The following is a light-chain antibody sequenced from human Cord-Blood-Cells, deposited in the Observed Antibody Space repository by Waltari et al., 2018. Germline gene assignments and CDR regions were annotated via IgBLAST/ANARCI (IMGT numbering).Light chain of an antibody. Sequence: QSALTQPRSVSGSPGQSVTISCTGTSSDVGGSNYVSWYQQHPGNAPKLMIYDVSKRPSGVPDRFSGSKSGNTASLTISGLQAEDEADYYCCSYAGSYVVFGGGTKLTVL. V-gene: IGLV2-11*01. CDR2: DVS. CDR1: SSDVGGSNY. J-gene: IGLJ2*01. CDR3: CSYAGSYVV.